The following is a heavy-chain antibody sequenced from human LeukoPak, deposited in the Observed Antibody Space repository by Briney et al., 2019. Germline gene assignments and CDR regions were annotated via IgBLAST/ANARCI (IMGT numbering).Heavy chain of an antibody. J-gene: IGHJ4*02. CDR3: ARAAYDYVWGSIDY. D-gene: IGHD3-16*01. Sequence: KASETLSLTCSVSGGSISSYYWSWIRQPPGKGLEWIGYIYYSGSTNYNPSLKSRVTISVDTSKNQFSLKLSSVTAADTAVYYCARAAYDYVWGSIDYWGQGTLVTVSS. V-gene: IGHV4-59*01. CDR2: IYYSGST. CDR1: GGSISSYY.